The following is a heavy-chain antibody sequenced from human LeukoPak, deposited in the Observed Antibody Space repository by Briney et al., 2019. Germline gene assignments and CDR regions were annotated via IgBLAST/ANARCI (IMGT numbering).Heavy chain of an antibody. CDR1: GGSISSYY. J-gene: IGHJ4*02. D-gene: IGHD1-26*01. CDR2: IYYSGST. V-gene: IGHV4-59*12. Sequence: SQTLSLTCTVSGGSISSYYWSWIRQPPGKGLEWIGYIYYSGSTNYNPSLKSRVTISVDTSKNQFSLKLSSVTAADTAVYYCARDRRQWEQRGDFDYWGQGTLVTVSS. CDR3: ARDRRQWEQRGDFDY.